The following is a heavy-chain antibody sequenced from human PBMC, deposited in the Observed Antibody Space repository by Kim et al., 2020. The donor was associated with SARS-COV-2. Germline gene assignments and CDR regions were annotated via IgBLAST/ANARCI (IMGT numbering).Heavy chain of an antibody. CDR3: ARDLFGELDF. Sequence: YAGSGSRRFTITRDIAQNTLFLQMNGLRAEDTAVYYCARDLFGELDFWGQGTLVTVSS. D-gene: IGHD3-16*01. V-gene: IGHV3-74*01. J-gene: IGHJ4*02.